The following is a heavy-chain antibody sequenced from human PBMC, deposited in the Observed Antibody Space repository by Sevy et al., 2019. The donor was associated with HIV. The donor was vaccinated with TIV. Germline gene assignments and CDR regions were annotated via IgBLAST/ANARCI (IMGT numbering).Heavy chain of an antibody. V-gene: IGHV1-24*01. CDR1: GYTLTELS. Sequence: ASVKVSCKVSGYTLTELSMHWVRQAPGKGLEWMGGFVPEDGETTYAQKFQGRVTMTEDTSTDTAYMELSSLRSEDTAVYYCTGGYYYDSSQNWFDPWGQGTLVTVSS. CDR2: FVPEDGET. J-gene: IGHJ5*02. CDR3: TGGYYYDSSQNWFDP. D-gene: IGHD3-22*01.